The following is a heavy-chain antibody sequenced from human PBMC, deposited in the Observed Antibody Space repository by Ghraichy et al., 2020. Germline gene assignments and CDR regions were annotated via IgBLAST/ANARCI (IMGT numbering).Heavy chain of an antibody. CDR2: ISHDEINQ. Sequence: GQSLNISCAASGFTFRSYGMHWVRQAPGKGLEWVTTISHDEINQYYVDSVKGRFTVSRDNSKNTIYLQMNSLRPEDTAVYYCAKSFGLSSSTAAGFDYWGQGTLVTISS. CDR1: GFTFRSYG. CDR3: AKSFGLSSSTAAGFDY. D-gene: IGHD3-16*01. V-gene: IGHV3-30*18. J-gene: IGHJ4*02.